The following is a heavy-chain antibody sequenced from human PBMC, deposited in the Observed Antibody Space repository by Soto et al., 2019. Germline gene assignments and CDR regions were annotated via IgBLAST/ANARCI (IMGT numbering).Heavy chain of an antibody. CDR3: ARGGLRYVFPFYGMDV. CDR1: GDSITLGSYY. Sequence: SETLSLTCSVSGDSITLGSYYCSGIRQPPGKGLEWIGYIYHSGSTYYNPSLKSRVTISVDRSKNQFSLKLSSVTAADTAVYYCARGGLRYVFPFYGMDVWGQGTTVTVSS. CDR2: IYHSGST. D-gene: IGHD4-17*01. J-gene: IGHJ6*02. V-gene: IGHV4-30-2*01.